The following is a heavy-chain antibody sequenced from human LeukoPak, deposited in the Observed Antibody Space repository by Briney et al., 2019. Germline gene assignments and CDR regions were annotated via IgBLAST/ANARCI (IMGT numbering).Heavy chain of an antibody. D-gene: IGHD3-3*01. J-gene: IGHJ6*02. CDR1: GFTFTTSG. V-gene: IGHV3-23*01. Sequence: PGGSLRLSCVASGFTFTTSGFTFSTSWMSWVRQAPGKGLEWVSAISGSGGSTYYADSVKGRFTISRDNSKNTLYLQMNSLRAEDTAVYYCAKDDSARITIFQNYYYYGMDVWGQGTTVTVSS. CDR2: ISGSGGST. CDR3: AKDDSARITIFQNYYYYGMDV.